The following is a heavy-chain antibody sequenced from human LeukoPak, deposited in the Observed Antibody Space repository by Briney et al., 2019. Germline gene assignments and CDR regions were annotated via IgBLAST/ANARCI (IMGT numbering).Heavy chain of an antibody. Sequence: GESLKISCKGSGYSFTSYWIAWVRQMPGKGLEWKGIIYPGDSDTRYSPSFQGQVTISADKSISTAYLQWSSLKASDTAMYYCARPGTYSSGWYDYWGQGTLVTVSS. CDR3: ARPGTYSSGWYDY. J-gene: IGHJ4*02. D-gene: IGHD6-19*01. CDR1: GYSFTSYW. CDR2: IYPGDSDT. V-gene: IGHV5-51*01.